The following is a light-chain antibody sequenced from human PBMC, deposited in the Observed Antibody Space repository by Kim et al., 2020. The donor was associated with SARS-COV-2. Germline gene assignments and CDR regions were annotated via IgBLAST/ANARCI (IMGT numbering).Light chain of an antibody. CDR3: QQSYKTPFS. J-gene: IGKJ2*03. CDR2: AAS. CDR1: QSISNY. Sequence: SAYVGDRVTITCRASQSISNYLNWYQQEPGKAPKLLIYAASSLQSGVSSRFSGSGSGTDFTLTIGSLQPEDFATYFCQQSYKTPFSFGQGTKLEI. V-gene: IGKV1-39*01.